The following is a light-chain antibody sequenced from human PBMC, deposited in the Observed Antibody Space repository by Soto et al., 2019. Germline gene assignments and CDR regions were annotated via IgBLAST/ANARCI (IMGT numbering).Light chain of an antibody. J-gene: IGKJ2*01. CDR2: DAS. CDR3: QQYNSYLT. V-gene: IGKV1-5*01. CDR1: QSISSW. Sequence: DIQMTQSPSTLSASVGDRVTITCRASQSISSWLAWYQQKPGKAPKLLIYDASSLESGVPSRFSGSVSGTEFTLTISSLQPDDFATYYCQQYNSYLTFGQGTKLEIK.